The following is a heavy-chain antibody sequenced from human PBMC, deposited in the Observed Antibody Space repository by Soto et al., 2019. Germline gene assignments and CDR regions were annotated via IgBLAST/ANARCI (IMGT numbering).Heavy chain of an antibody. J-gene: IGHJ4*02. CDR1: GGSISSGGYY. D-gene: IGHD5-18*01. V-gene: IGHV4-31*03. CDR2: IYYSGST. Sequence: QVQLQESGPGLVKPSQTLSLTCTVSGGSISSGGYYWSWIRQHPGKGLEWIGYIYYSGSTYYNPSLKSRVTISVDTSKNQFSLKLSSVTAADTAVYYCARGYVDTAMVQTPVFDYWGQGTLVTVSS. CDR3: ARGYVDTAMVQTPVFDY.